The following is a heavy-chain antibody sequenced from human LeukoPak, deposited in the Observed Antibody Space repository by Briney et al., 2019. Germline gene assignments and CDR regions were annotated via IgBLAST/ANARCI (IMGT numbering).Heavy chain of an antibody. CDR1: GGSFSGYY. CDR2: INHSGST. CDR3: ARAPGYSGYDGDP. J-gene: IGHJ5*02. V-gene: IGHV4-34*01. Sequence: SETLSLTCAVYGGSFSGYYWSWIRQPPGKGLEWIGEINHSGSTNYNPSLKSRVTISVDTPKNQFSLKLSSVTAADTAVYYCARAPGYSGYDGDPWGQGTLVTVSS. D-gene: IGHD5-12*01.